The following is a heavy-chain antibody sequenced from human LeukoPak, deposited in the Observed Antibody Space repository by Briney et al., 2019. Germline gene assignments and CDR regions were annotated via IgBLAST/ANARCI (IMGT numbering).Heavy chain of an antibody. V-gene: IGHV4-59*01. CDR3: ARDPLSTNDFDI. CDR1: GGSISNSY. J-gene: IGHJ3*02. Sequence: SETLSLICTVSGGSISNSYWNWIRQSPGKGLEWIGYINYSGSTNYNPSLKSRVTISVDTSKKQFSLKLSSVTAADTAVYFCARDPLSTNDFDIWGQGTMVTVSS. CDR2: INYSGST. D-gene: IGHD1-1*01.